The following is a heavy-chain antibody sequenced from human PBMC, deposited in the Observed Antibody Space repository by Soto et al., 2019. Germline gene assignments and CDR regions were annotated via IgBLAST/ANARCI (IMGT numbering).Heavy chain of an antibody. CDR3: ARDRGSSWPPGQGNDAFDI. J-gene: IGHJ3*02. V-gene: IGHV4-31*03. CDR2: IYYSGST. CDR1: GGSISSGGYY. D-gene: IGHD6-13*01. Sequence: PSETLSLTCTVSGGSISSGGYYWSWIRQHPGKGLEWIGYIYYSGSTYYNPSLKSRVTISVDTSKNQFSLKLSSVTAADTAVYYCARDRGSSWPPGQGNDAFDIWGQGTMVTVSS.